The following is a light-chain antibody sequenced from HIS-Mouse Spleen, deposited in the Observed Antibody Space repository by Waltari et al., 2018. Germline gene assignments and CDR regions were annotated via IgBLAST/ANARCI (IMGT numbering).Light chain of an antibody. Sequence: SYELTQPPSVSVSPGQTASITCSGDALPKKYAYWYQQKSGQVPVLVNYEESKRPSGITRSFSGSTSGITATLTISGAQVEDADDYYCYSTDSSGNDRVFGGGPQLTVL. CDR2: EES. CDR3: YSTDSSGNDRV. J-gene: IGLJ2*01. V-gene: IGLV3-10*03. CDR1: ALPKKY.